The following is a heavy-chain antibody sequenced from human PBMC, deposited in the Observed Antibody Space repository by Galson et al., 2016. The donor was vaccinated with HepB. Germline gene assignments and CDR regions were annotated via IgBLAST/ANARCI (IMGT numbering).Heavy chain of an antibody. CDR1: GYTFAGYY. Sequence: SCKASGYTFAGYYMHWVRQAPGQGLEWMGWINPISGATNSVQKFQGRVTLTRDTSISTAYMELSRLRSDDTAVDYCAREPRVNGEDSFDIWGQGTMVTVSS. CDR2: INPISGAT. D-gene: IGHD3-10*01. J-gene: IGHJ3*02. V-gene: IGHV1-2*02. CDR3: AREPRVNGEDSFDI.